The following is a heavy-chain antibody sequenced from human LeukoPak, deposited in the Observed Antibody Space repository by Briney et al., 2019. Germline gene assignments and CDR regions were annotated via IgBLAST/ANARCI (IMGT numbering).Heavy chain of an antibody. D-gene: IGHD6-25*01. CDR1: GFTFSSYW. V-gene: IGHV3-74*01. CDR3: ARGPPWYFDL. CDR2: INGDGSST. Sequence: PGGSLRLSCAASGFTFSSYWMHWVRQAPGKGLVWVSRINGDGSSTAYADSVKVRFTISRDNAKNTLYLQMNSLTAEDTAVYYCARGPPWYFDLWGRGTLVTVSS. J-gene: IGHJ2*01.